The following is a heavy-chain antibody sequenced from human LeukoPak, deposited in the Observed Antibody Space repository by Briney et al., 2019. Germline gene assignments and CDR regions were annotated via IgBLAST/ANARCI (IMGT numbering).Heavy chain of an antibody. J-gene: IGHJ3*02. V-gene: IGHV3-48*04. CDR2: ISSSGSTI. CDR1: GFTFSSYG. D-gene: IGHD5-18*01. CDR3: ARVIQLSRDDI. Sequence: PGGSLRLSCAASGFTFSSYGMHWVRQAPGRGLEWVSYISSSGSTIYYADSVKGRFTISRDNAKNSLYLQMNSLRAEDTAVYYCARVIQLSRDDIWGQGTMVTVSS.